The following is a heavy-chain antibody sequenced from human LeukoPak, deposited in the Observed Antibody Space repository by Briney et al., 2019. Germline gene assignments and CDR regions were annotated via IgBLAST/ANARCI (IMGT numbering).Heavy chain of an antibody. CDR3: GSRGVAAAGTEFDY. Sequence: SETLSLTCSVSGGYISSYYWSWIRQPPGKGLEWIGYIYYSGSTNYNPSLKSRLTISVDTSKSQFSLKLSSVTAADTAVYYCGSRGVAAAGTEFDYWGQGTLVTVSS. D-gene: IGHD6-13*01. V-gene: IGHV4-59*08. J-gene: IGHJ4*02. CDR2: IYYSGST. CDR1: GGYISSYY.